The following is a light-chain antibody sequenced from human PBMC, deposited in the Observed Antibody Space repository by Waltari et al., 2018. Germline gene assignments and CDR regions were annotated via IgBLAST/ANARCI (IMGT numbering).Light chain of an antibody. CDR3: QQGNSFPPT. Sequence: DIQMTQSPSSVSASVGDRVTITCRASQEINGWLTWYQQKPGKAPKLLIYAASTLQTGVPSRFSGRGSGTDFTLTITGLQPEDFAIYFCQQGNSFPPTFGQGTKVDIK. J-gene: IGKJ1*01. CDR2: AAS. CDR1: QEINGW. V-gene: IGKV1-12*01.